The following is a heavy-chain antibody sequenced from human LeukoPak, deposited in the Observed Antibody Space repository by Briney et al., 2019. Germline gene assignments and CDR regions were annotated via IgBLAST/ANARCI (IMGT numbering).Heavy chain of an antibody. CDR3: ASGTFRYSGYGGGY. V-gene: IGHV7-4-1*02. CDR2: INTNTGNP. D-gene: IGHD5-12*01. CDR1: GYTFTSYA. Sequence: ASVTVSCKASGYTFTSYAMNWVRQAPGQGLEWMGWINTNTGNPTYAQGFTGRFVFSLDTSVSTAYLQISSLKAEDTAVYYCASGTFRYSGYGGGYWGQGTLVTVSS. J-gene: IGHJ4*02.